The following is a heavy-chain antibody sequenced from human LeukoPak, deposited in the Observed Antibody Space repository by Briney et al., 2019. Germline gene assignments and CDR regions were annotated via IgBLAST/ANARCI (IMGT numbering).Heavy chain of an antibody. D-gene: IGHD3-10*01. CDR1: GGSISSYY. CDR2: IYYSGST. Sequence: SETLSLTCTVSGGSISSYYWSWIRQPPGKGLEWIGYIYYSGSTNYNPSLKSRVTISVDTSKNQFSLKMISVTAADTAVYYCARDSTSGSYWDTWGQGTLVTVSS. CDR3: ARDSTSGSYWDT. J-gene: IGHJ5*02. V-gene: IGHV4-59*01.